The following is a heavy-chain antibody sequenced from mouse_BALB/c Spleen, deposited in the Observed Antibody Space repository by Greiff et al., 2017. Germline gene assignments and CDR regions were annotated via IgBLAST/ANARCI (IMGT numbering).Heavy chain of an antibody. CDR2: IYPGNSDT. J-gene: IGHJ3*01. D-gene: IGHD3-2*01. Sequence: VHVKQSGTVLARPGASVKMSCKASGYTFTSYWMHWVKQRPGQGLEWIGAIYPGNSDTSYNQKFKGKAKLTAVTSTSTAYMELSSLTNEDSAVYYCTQTARATPFAYWGQGTLVTVSA. V-gene: IGHV1-5*01. CDR3: TQTARATPFAY. CDR1: GYTFTSYW.